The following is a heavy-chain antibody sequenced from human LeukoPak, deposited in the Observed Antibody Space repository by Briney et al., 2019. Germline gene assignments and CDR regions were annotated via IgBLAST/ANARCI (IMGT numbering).Heavy chain of an antibody. D-gene: IGHD3-10*01. CDR3: ARARGSLGDFDY. Sequence: KPSQTLSLTCTVSGGSISSGGYYWSWIRQHPGKGLERIGYIYYSGSTYYNPSLKSRVTISVDTSKNQFSLKLSSVTAADTAVYYCARARGSLGDFDYWGQGTLVTVSS. J-gene: IGHJ4*02. CDR2: IYYSGST. CDR1: GGSISSGGYY. V-gene: IGHV4-31*03.